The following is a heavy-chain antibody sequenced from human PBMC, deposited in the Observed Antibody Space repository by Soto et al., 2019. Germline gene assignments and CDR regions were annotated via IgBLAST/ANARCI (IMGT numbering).Heavy chain of an antibody. CDR2: IYATGTT. CDR1: GAYISGFY. D-gene: IGHD1-7*01. J-gene: IGHJ5*02. CDR3: VIYGTNTLRDWFDP. V-gene: IGHV4-4*07. Sequence: EPLSLPCTVSGAYISGFYWIWIRKSAGKGLEWIGRIYATGTTDCNPSLKSRVMMSVDTSTKQFSLKLRSVTAADTAVYYCVIYGTNTLRDWFDPWGQGISGTGSS.